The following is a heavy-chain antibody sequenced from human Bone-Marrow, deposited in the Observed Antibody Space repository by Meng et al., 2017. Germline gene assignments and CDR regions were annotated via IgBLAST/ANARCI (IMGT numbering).Heavy chain of an antibody. CDR1: GGSISSSNW. V-gene: IGHV4-4*02. Sequence: QVLLQESGPGLVKPSGTLSLTCAVSGGSISSSNWWSWVRQPPGKGLEWIGKIYHSGSTNYNPSLKSRVTISVDKSKNQFSLKLSFVTAADTAVYYCASFPPPGKQWLVTDYWGQGTLVTVSS. D-gene: IGHD6-19*01. CDR3: ASFPPPGKQWLVTDY. CDR2: IYHSGST. J-gene: IGHJ4*02.